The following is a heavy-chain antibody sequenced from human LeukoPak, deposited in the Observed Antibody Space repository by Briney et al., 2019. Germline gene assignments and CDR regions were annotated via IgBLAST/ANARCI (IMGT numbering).Heavy chain of an antibody. CDR3: ASHPYSYDAFDI. V-gene: IGHV4-39*01. D-gene: IGHD5-18*01. CDR1: GGSIISSTYY. Sequence: PSETLSLTCSVSGGSIISSTYYWGWIRQPPGKGLEWIGSIHHSGTTYYNPSLQSRVTISVDTSKNQFSLNLSSVTAADTAVYYCASHPYSYDAFDIWGQGTMVTVSS. J-gene: IGHJ3*02. CDR2: IHHSGTT.